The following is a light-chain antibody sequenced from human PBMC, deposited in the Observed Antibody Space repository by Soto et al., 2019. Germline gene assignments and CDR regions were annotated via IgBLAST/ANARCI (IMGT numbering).Light chain of an antibody. CDR1: QGINNH. CDR2: AAS. V-gene: IGKV1-27*01. Sequence: DFQMTQSPSSLSASVGDRVTITCRASQGINNHLAWFQQKPGKVPKVLIYAASTLQSGVPSRFRGSGDGTDFTLTISSLQPEDVATYYCQNYNSAPPAGTFGGGTKVEIK. J-gene: IGKJ4*01. CDR3: QNYNSAPPAGT.